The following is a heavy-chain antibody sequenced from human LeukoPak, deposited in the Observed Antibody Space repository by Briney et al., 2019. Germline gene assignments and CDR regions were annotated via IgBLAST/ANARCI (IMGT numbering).Heavy chain of an antibody. Sequence: SSETLTLTCTVSGGSISSSSYYWGWIRQPPGKGLDWSGSIYYSGSTYYNPSLKSRVTISVDTSKNQFSLKLSSVTAADTAVYYCARHWQWLDNWFDPWGQGTLVTVSS. CDR3: ARHWQWLDNWFDP. V-gene: IGHV4-39*01. CDR2: IYYSGST. CDR1: GGSISSSSYY. J-gene: IGHJ5*02. D-gene: IGHD6-19*01.